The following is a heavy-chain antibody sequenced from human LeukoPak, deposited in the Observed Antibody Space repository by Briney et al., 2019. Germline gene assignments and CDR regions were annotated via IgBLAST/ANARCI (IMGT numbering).Heavy chain of an antibody. D-gene: IGHD3-3*01. CDR2: ISSSSSYI. CDR1: GFTFSSYS. J-gene: IGHJ4*02. CDR3: ARGQRTTIFGVVRRPYYFDY. Sequence: PGGSLRLSCAASGFTFSSYSMNWVRQAPGKGLEWVSFISSSSSYIYYADSVKGRFTISRDNAKNSLYLQMNNLRAEDTAVYYCARGQRTTIFGVVRRPYYFDYWGQGTLVTVSS. V-gene: IGHV3-21*01.